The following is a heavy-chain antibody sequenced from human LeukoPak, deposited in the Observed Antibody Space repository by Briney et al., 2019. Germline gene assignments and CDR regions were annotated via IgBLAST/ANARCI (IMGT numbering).Heavy chain of an antibody. CDR3: ATDSSTPIAVAGTALDS. D-gene: IGHD6-19*01. Sequence: ASVKVSCKVSGYTLTELSMHWVRQAPGKGLEWMGGFDPEDGETIYAQKFQGRVTMTEDTSTDTAYMELSSQRSEDTAVYYCATDSSTPIAVAGTALDSWGQGTLVTVSS. CDR1: GYTLTELS. CDR2: FDPEDGET. V-gene: IGHV1-24*01. J-gene: IGHJ4*02.